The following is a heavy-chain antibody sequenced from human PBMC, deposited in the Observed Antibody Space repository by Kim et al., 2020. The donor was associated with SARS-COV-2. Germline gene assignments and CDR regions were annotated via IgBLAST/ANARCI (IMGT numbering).Heavy chain of an antibody. CDR2: IHRGGFI. CDR1: GFSVSDSY. CDR3: ARDTYASGGYFNYGLDV. D-gene: IGHD3-22*01. Sequence: GGSLRLSCAASGFSVSDSYMAWVRQAPGKGLECVAVIHRGGFIHYADSVTGRFTISRDGAKNTLFLQMNALRVDDTAKYYCARDTYASGGYFNYGLDVWGLGTTVTISS. J-gene: IGHJ6*02. V-gene: IGHV3-53*01.